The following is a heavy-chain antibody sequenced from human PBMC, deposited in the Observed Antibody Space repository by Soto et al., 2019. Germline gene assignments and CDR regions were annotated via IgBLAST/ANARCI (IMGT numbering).Heavy chain of an antibody. CDR1: GFTFSSYA. Sequence: EVQLLESGGGLVQPGGSLRLSCAASGFTFSSYAMNWVRQAPGKGLEWVSAISGSGGSTYYADSVKGRFTISRDNSKNPLYLQMNSLRAEDTAVYYCAKDRLGYYDSSGYYGAWGQGTLVTVSS. CDR3: AKDRLGYYDSSGYYGA. CDR2: ISGSGGST. J-gene: IGHJ5*02. D-gene: IGHD3-22*01. V-gene: IGHV3-23*01.